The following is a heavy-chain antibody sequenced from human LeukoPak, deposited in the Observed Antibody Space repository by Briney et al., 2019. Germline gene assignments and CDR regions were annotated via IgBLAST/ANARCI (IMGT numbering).Heavy chain of an antibody. Sequence: SETLSLTCAVYGGSFSGYYWSWIRQPPGKGLEWIGEINHSGSTNYNPSFKSRVTISVDTSKNQFSLKLSSVTAADTAVYYCAREGRPSGRGYYYGSGSHLSGPPYFDYWGQGTLVTVSS. CDR1: GGSFSGYY. V-gene: IGHV4-34*01. J-gene: IGHJ4*02. CDR2: INHSGST. CDR3: AREGRPSGRGYYYGSGSHLSGPPYFDY. D-gene: IGHD3-10*01.